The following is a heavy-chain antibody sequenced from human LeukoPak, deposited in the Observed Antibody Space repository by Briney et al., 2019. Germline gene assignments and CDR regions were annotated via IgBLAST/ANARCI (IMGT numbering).Heavy chain of an antibody. Sequence: GSSVKVSCKASGGTFSSYAISWVRQAPGQGLEWMGGIIPIFGTANYAQKFQGRVTITADESTSTAYMELSSLRSEDTAVYYCARDLLRALSGYIPAYAFDIWGQGTMVTASS. CDR2: IIPIFGTA. CDR1: GGTFSSYA. D-gene: IGHD3-22*01. CDR3: ARDLLRALSGYIPAYAFDI. J-gene: IGHJ3*02. V-gene: IGHV1-69*01.